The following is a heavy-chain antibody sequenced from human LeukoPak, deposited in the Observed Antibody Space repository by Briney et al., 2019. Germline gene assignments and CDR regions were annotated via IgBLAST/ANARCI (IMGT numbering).Heavy chain of an antibody. V-gene: IGHV3-23*01. CDR3: AKDVKRYDYVWGSYRSVPDY. CDR2: ISGSGGST. CDR1: GFTFSSYA. D-gene: IGHD3-16*02. J-gene: IGHJ4*02. Sequence: GGSLRLSCAASGFTFSSYAMSWVRQAPGKGLEWVSAISGSGGSTYYADSVKGRFTISRDNSKNTLYLQMNSLRAEDTAVYYCAKDVKRYDYVWGSYRSVPDYWGQGTLVTVSS.